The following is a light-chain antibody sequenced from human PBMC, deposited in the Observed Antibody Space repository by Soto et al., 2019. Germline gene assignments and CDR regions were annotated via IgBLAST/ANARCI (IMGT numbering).Light chain of an antibody. V-gene: IGKV3-15*01. CDR2: GAS. J-gene: IGKJ1*01. CDR1: QSISRN. CDR3: QQYNNWPMWT. Sequence: IEMTQSPATRSLAPGERATLSCSASQSISRNLAWYQQSPGQAPRLLIYGASTRATGIPARFSGSGSGPEFTLTINSLQSEDFAVYYCQQYNNWPMWTFGQGTKVDIK.